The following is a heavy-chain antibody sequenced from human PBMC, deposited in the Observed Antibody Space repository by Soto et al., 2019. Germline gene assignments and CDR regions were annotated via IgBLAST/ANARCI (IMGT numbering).Heavy chain of an antibody. V-gene: IGHV3-11*06. CDR2: ISSSSSYT. CDR3: AIYCTNGVCPTDY. D-gene: IGHD2-8*01. J-gene: IGHJ4*02. Sequence: PGGSLRLSCAASGFTFSDYYMSWIRQAPGKGLEWVSYISSSSSYTNYADSVKGRFTISRDNAKNSLYLQMNSLRAEDTAVYYCAIYCTNGVCPTDYWGQGTLVTVSS. CDR1: GFTFSDYY.